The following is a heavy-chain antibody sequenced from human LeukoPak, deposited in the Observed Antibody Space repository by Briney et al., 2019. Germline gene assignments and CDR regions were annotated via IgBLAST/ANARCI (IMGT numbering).Heavy chain of an antibody. CDR2: IYPGDSDT. CDR1: GYSFTSYW. CDR3: ARDSSGYYYGSEAFDI. D-gene: IGHD3-22*01. Sequence: GESLQISCKGSGYSFTSYWIGWVRRMPGKGLEWMGSIYPGDSDTRYSPSFQGQVTISADKSISTAYLQWSSLKASDTAMYYCARDSSGYYYGSEAFDIWGQGTMVTVSS. J-gene: IGHJ3*02. V-gene: IGHV5-51*01.